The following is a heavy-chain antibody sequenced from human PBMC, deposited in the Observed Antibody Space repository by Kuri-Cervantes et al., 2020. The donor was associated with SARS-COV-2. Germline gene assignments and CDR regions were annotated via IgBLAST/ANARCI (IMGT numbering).Heavy chain of an antibody. CDR3: TIRDLGFYYYGMDV. Sequence: GGSLRLSCTASGFTFGDYAMSWFRQAPGKGLEWVGFIRSKAYGGTTEYAASVKGRFTISRDDSKSIAYLQMNSLKTEDTAVYYCTIRDLGFYYYGMDVWGQGTTVTVSS. V-gene: IGHV3-49*03. J-gene: IGHJ6*02. CDR1: GFTFGDYA. D-gene: IGHD7-27*01. CDR2: IRSKAYGGTT.